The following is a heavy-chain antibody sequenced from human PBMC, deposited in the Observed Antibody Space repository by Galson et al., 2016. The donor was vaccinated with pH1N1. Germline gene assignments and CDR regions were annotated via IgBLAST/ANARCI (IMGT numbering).Heavy chain of an antibody. CDR3: AGRRGGLYYFDY. V-gene: IGHV5-51*03. J-gene: IGHJ4*02. D-gene: IGHD2-15*01. Sequence: QSGAEVKKPGESLKISCEVSGYSFTNYWIGWARQMLGRGLEWMGIIFLGDSDTRYSPSFQGQVTISADKSITTAYLQWSSLKASDTAIYYCAGRRGGLYYFDYWGQGSLVTVSS. CDR2: IFLGDSDT. CDR1: GYSFTNYW.